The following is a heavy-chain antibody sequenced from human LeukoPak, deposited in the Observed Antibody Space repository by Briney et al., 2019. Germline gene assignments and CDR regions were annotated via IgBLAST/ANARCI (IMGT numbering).Heavy chain of an antibody. CDR1: GGSFSSGSYY. CDR3: AIGAGDIVVVVAATPYYFDY. Sequence: PAETLSLTCTVSGGSFSSGSYYWSWIRQTPGKGLEWIGYIYCSGSTNYNPSLKSRVSISVDTSKNQFSMRLSSVAAADTAVYYWAIGAGDIVVVVAATPYYFDYWGQGTLVTVSS. V-gene: IGHV4-61*01. J-gene: IGHJ4*02. CDR2: IYCSGST. D-gene: IGHD2-15*01.